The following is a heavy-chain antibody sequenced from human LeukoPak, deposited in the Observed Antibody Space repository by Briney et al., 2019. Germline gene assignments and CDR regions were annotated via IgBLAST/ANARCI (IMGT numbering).Heavy chain of an antibody. J-gene: IGHJ5*02. CDR2: VSYDGNTQ. Sequence: PGGSLRLSRAASGFSFSTYGMHWVRQVPGKGLEWVALVSYDGNTQHYAHSVRGRFTISRDNAKNTLYLQMNSLRAEDTAVYYCARDAAGITGTADWFDPWGQGTLVTVSS. CDR3: ARDAAGITGTADWFDP. V-gene: IGHV3-30*03. CDR1: GFSFSTYG. D-gene: IGHD1-20*01.